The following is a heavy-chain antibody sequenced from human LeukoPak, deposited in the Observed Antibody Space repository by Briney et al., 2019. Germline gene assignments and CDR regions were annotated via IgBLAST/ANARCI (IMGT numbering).Heavy chain of an antibody. CDR1: GFTFSRNN. CDR3: AKDAIAGYYDSSGYDC. Sequence: GGSLRLSCAASGFTFSRNNMNWVRQAPGKGLEWVSSVSTSSSYIYYADSVKGRFTISRDNSKNTLYLQMDSLRAEDTAVYYCAKDAIAGYYDSSGYDCWGQGTLVIVSS. J-gene: IGHJ4*02. CDR2: VSTSSSYI. D-gene: IGHD3-22*01. V-gene: IGHV3-21*04.